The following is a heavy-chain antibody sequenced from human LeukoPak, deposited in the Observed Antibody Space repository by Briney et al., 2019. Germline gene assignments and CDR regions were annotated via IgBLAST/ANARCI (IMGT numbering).Heavy chain of an antibody. J-gene: IGHJ4*02. D-gene: IGHD5-12*01. CDR3: ARAIENSGYDFDY. Sequence: ASVKVSCKASGYTFSTYDINWVRQATGQGLEWMGWMNPKSGNTGYAQKFQGRVTMTRNTSISTAYMELSSLRSEDTAVYYCARAIENSGYDFDYWGQGTLVAVSS. CDR2: MNPKSGNT. CDR1: GYTFSTYD. V-gene: IGHV1-8*01.